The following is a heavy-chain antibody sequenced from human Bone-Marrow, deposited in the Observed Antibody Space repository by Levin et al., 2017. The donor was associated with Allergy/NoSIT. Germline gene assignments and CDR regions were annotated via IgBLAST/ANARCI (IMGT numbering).Heavy chain of an antibody. V-gene: IGHV3-66*01. CDR2: IDRSGST. CDR3: TRDRMREEGRDY. Sequence: PGGSLRLSCAASGFTVIRNYMNWVRQPPGKGLEWVALIDRSGSTMYADSVKGRVTISRDDSKNTLYLQMESLRVEDTAVYYCTRDRMREEGRDYWGQGTLVTVSS. CDR1: GFTVIRNY. D-gene: IGHD3-10*01. J-gene: IGHJ4*02.